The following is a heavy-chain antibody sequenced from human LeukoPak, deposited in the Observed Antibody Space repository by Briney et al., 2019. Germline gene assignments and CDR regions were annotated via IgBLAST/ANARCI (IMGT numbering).Heavy chain of an antibody. Sequence: PGGCLRLSCAASGFTFSSYAMHWVRQAPGKGLEWVAVISYDGSNKYYADSVKGRFTISRDNTKNTLYLQMNSLSAEDTAVYYCARDVTASVVVSLAGFDPWGQGTLVTVSS. CDR3: ARDVTASVVVSLAGFDP. D-gene: IGHD2-15*01. CDR1: GFTFSSYA. V-gene: IGHV3-30*04. CDR2: ISYDGSNK. J-gene: IGHJ5*02.